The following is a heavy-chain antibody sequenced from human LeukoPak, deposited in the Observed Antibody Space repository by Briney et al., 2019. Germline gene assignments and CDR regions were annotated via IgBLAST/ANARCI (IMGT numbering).Heavy chain of an antibody. CDR2: ISGNSDRT. D-gene: IGHD6-13*01. V-gene: IGHV1-18*01. CDR3: ARVVWGRIAAAGTRIWFDP. Sequence: ASVKVSCKASGYPFTTYGITWVRQAPGQGLEWMGWISGNSDRTNYAQKVQGRFTMTTDTSTSTAYMELRSLRSDDTAVYYCARVVWGRIAAAGTRIWFDPWGQGTLVTVSS. J-gene: IGHJ5*02. CDR1: GYPFTTYG.